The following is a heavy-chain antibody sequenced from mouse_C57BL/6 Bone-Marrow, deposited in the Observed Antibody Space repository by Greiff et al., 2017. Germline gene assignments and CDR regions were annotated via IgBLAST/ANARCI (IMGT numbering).Heavy chain of an antibody. Sequence: EVKLVESGGGLVQPKGSLKLSCAASGFSFNTYAMNWVRQAPGKGLEWVARIRSKSNNYATYYADSVKDRFTISRDDSESMLYLQMNNLKTEDTAMYYCVRRYDYPYYYAMDYWGQGTSVTVSS. CDR1: GFSFNTYA. V-gene: IGHV10-1*01. CDR3: VRRYDYPYYYAMDY. D-gene: IGHD2-4*01. CDR2: IRSKSNNYAT. J-gene: IGHJ4*01.